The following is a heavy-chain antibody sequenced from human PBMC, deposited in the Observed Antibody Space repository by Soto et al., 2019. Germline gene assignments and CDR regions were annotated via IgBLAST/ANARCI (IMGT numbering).Heavy chain of an antibody. D-gene: IGHD6-6*01. V-gene: IGHV5-51*01. CDR3: ARSSSSFRTIDY. CDR1: GYIFTNFW. J-gene: IGHJ4*02. CDR2: VSPGDSAT. Sequence: PGESLKISCKASGYIFTNFWIGWVRQMPGKGLEWMGIVSPGDSATRYNPSFQGQVTVSADKSINTAYLQWSSLKAPDTAIYYCARSSSSFRTIDYCGQGTRVTVYS.